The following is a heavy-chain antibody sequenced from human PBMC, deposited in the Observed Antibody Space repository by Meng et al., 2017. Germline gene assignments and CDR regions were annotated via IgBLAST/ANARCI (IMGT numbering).Heavy chain of an antibody. Sequence: ASVKVSCKASGYTFTGYYMHWVRQAPGQGLEWMGRINPNSGGTNYAQKFQGRVTMTRDTSINTAYMELSRLRSDDTAVYYCARDWAVKGFYYFDYWGQGTLVTVSS. CDR1: GYTFTGYY. V-gene: IGHV1-2*06. CDR2: INPNSGGT. D-gene: IGHD4-11*01. CDR3: ARDWAVKGFYYFDY. J-gene: IGHJ4*02.